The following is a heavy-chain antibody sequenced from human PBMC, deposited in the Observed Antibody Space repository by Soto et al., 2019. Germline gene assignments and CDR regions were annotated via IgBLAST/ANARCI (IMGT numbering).Heavy chain of an antibody. Sequence: PSETLSLTCTVSGGSVSSGSYYWSWIRQPPGKGLEWIGYIYYSGSTNYNTSLKSRVTISVDTSKNQFSLKLSSVTAADTAVYYCARGVGVVTFFDYWGQGTLVTVSS. J-gene: IGHJ4*02. V-gene: IGHV4-61*01. D-gene: IGHD3-3*01. CDR2: IYYSGST. CDR3: ARGVGVVTFFDY. CDR1: GGSVSSGSYY.